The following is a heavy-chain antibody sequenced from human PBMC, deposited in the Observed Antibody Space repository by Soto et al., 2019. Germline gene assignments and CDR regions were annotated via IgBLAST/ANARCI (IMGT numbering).Heavy chain of an antibody. CDR3: ATDGPSNSGNLYAFDI. CDR1: GYTLTNYG. CDR2: VTPYKADT. V-gene: IGHV1-18*04. J-gene: IGHJ3*02. Sequence: ASVKVSCKASGYTLTNYGVTWVRQAPGQGLEWLGRVTPYKADTNSAQNLQGRVTMATDTSTNTAYLELRSLRSDDTAVYFCATDGPSNSGNLYAFDIWGQGTMVTVSS. D-gene: IGHD5-12*01.